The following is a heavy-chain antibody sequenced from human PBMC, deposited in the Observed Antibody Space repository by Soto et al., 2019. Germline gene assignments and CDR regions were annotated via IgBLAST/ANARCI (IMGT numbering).Heavy chain of an antibody. CDR2: INTYNGNT. V-gene: IGHV1-18*01. J-gene: IGHJ5*01. Sequence: ASVTVSCKASGYTFTNYGLSWVRQAPGQGLEWMGWINTYNGNTNHAQKLQGRVTMTTDTSTSTAYMELRSLRSDDTAVYYCARGVGSGTYYNQYNWFDYWGQGTLVTVSS. CDR3: ARGVGSGTYYNQYNWFDY. D-gene: IGHD3-10*01. CDR1: GYTFTNYG.